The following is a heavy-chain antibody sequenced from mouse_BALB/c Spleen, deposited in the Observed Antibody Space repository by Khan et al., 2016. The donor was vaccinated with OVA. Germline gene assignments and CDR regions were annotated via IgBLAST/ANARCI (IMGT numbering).Heavy chain of an antibody. CDR2: ISYNGST. CDR3: ARSVYYGNSGWYFDV. Sequence: EVQLQESGPGLVKPSQSLSLTCTVTGYSITSDYAWNWIRQFPGNKLEWMGYISYNGSTSYNPSLKSRISITRDTSKNQFFLQLNSVTTEDTATYYCARSVYYGNSGWYFDVWGAGTTVTVSS. J-gene: IGHJ1*01. CDR1: GYSITSDYA. V-gene: IGHV3-2*02. D-gene: IGHD2-1*01.